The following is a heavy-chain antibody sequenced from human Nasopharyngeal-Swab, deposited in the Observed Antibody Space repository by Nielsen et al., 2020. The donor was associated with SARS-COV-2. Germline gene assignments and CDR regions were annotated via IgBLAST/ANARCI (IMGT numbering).Heavy chain of an antibody. CDR2: IYYSGST. Sequence: SETLSLTCTVSGGSISSYYWSWIRQPPGEGLEWIGYIYYSGSTNYNPSLKSRVTISVDTSKNQFSLKLSSVTAADTAVYYCARVVAVVAATWFDPWGQGTLVTVSS. J-gene: IGHJ5*02. D-gene: IGHD2-15*01. CDR1: GGSISSYY. V-gene: IGHV4-59*01. CDR3: ARVVAVVAATWFDP.